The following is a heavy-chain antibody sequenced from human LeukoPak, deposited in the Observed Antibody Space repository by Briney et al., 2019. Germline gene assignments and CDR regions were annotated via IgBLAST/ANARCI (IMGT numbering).Heavy chain of an antibody. V-gene: IGHV3-7*03. J-gene: IGHJ4*02. D-gene: IGHD6-19*01. CDR2: IDQGGSQK. CDR1: EFSFSKCW. CDR3: VKGDTAVAGLYFDY. Sequence: GGSLRLSCAASEFSFSKCWMSWVRQAPGKGLEWVANIDQGGSQKQYVDPVKGRFTISRDNAKNSLFLQMNSLRAEDTAVYYCVKGDTAVAGLYFDYWGQGTLVTVSS.